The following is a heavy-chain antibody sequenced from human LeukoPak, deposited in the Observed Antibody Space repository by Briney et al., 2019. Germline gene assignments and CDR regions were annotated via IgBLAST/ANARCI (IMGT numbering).Heavy chain of an antibody. CDR2: ISGSGGST. V-gene: IGHV3-23*01. J-gene: IGHJ4*02. CDR1: GFTFSSYA. CDR3: AKGRTSGYCSGGSCPILVQ. Sequence: PGGSLRLSCAASGFTFSSYAMSWVRQAPGKGLEWVSAISGSGGSTYYADSVKGRFTISRDNSKNTLYLQMNSLRAEDTAVYYCAKGRTSGYCSGGSCPILVQWGQGTLVTVSS. D-gene: IGHD2-15*01.